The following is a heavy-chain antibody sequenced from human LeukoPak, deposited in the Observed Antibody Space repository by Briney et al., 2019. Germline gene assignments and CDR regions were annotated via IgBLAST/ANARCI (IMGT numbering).Heavy chain of an antibody. V-gene: IGHV1-69*13. Sequence: RASVKVSCKASGGTFSSYAISWVRQAPGQGLEWMGGIIPIFGTADYAQKFQGRGTITVDESTSTAYIDLSSLRSEDTAVYYCARSEGIAAAGPGNWFDPWGQGTLVTVSS. D-gene: IGHD6-13*01. CDR2: IIPIFGTA. J-gene: IGHJ5*02. CDR3: ARSEGIAAAGPGNWFDP. CDR1: GGTFSSYA.